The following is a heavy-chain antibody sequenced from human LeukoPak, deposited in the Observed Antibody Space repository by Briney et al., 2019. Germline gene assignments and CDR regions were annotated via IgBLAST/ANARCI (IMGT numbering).Heavy chain of an antibody. V-gene: IGHV3-9*01. J-gene: IGHJ3*02. D-gene: IGHD1-26*01. CDR2: IRWNSGHI. Sequence: PGGALRLFCAGSGFSFDEYAMHWVRHAPGKGLEWVSGIRWNSGHIAYADSVKGRFTISRDNAKNSLYLEMSSLRVEDTALYYCVKDMGFPLDAFDIWGQGTMVTVSS. CDR1: GFSFDEYA. CDR3: VKDMGFPLDAFDI.